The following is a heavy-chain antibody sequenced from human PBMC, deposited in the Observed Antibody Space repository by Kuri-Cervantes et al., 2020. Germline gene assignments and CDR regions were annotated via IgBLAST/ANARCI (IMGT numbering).Heavy chain of an antibody. CDR1: GFTFSSYA. J-gene: IGHJ3*02. CDR2: ISCDGSNK. V-gene: IGHV3-30*07. Sequence: GGSLRLSCAASGFTFSSYAMHWVRQAPGKGLEWEAVISCDGSNKYYADSVKGRFTISRDNTKNSLYLQMSSLRAEDTAVYYCARGRDLSRGPERPFDIWGQGTMVTVSS. D-gene: IGHD3-16*02. CDR3: ARGRDLSRGPERPFDI.